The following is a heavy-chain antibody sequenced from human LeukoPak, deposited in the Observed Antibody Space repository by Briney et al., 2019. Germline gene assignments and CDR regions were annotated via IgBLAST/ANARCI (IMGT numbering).Heavy chain of an antibody. Sequence: GRSLRLSCAASGFTFSSYGIHWVRQSPGKGLQWAAVISSDGSTKDYADSVKGRFTISRDNSKNTLYLQVNSLKPEDTAVYYCAKDASQVITAAFDYWGQGTLVTVSS. J-gene: IGHJ4*02. CDR3: AKDASQVITAAFDY. D-gene: IGHD6-13*01. CDR2: ISSDGSTK. CDR1: GFTFSSYG. V-gene: IGHV3-30*18.